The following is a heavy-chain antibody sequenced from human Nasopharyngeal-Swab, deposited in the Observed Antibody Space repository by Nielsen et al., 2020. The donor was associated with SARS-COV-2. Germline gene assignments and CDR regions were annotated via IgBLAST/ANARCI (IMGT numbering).Heavy chain of an antibody. CDR2: ISSSGSTI. CDR1: GFTFSVYY. CDR3: ARGPGYDSSGYALGY. J-gene: IGHJ4*02. V-gene: IGHV3-11*04. D-gene: IGHD3-22*01. Sequence: SLKIPCAASGFTFSVYYMSWTRHAPGKGLEWVSYISSSGSTIYYADSVKGRFTISRDNAKNSLYLQMNSLRAGDTAVYYCARGPGYDSSGYALGYWGQGTLVTVSS.